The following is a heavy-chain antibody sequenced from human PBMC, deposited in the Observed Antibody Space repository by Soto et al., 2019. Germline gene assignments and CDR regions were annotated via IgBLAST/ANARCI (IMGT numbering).Heavy chain of an antibody. CDR1: GGSFSGYY. Sequence: QVQLQQWGAGLLKPSETLSLTCAVYGGSFSGYYWSWIRQPPGTGLEWIGEINNSGSTNYNPSLKSRVTISADTSKNLFTRRLSSVTAADTAVYYCAREKVLWFWELSAYFAYWGQGTLVTVSS. CDR3: AREKVLWFWELSAYFAY. D-gene: IGHD3-10*01. J-gene: IGHJ4*02. V-gene: IGHV4-34*01. CDR2: INNSGST.